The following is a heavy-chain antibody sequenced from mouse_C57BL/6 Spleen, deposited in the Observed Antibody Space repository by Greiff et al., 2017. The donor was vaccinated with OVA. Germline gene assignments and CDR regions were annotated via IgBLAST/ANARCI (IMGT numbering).Heavy chain of an antibody. V-gene: IGHV1-55*01. CDR2: IYPGSGST. D-gene: IGHD2-4*01. Sequence: QVQLQQPGAELVKPGASVKMSCKASGYTFTSYWITWVKQRPGQGLEWIGDIYPGSGSTNYNEKFKSKATLPVDTSSSTAYMQLSSLTSEDSAVYYCARYYYDYDWYFDVWGKGTTVTVSS. CDR1: GYTFTSYW. J-gene: IGHJ1*03. CDR3: ARYYYDYDWYFDV.